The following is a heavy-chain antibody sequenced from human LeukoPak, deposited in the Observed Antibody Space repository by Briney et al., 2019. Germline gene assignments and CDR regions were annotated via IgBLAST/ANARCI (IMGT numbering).Heavy chain of an antibody. D-gene: IGHD1-26*01. V-gene: IGHV4-39*07. CDR1: GGSVSSGSYY. Sequence: SETLSLTCTVSGGSVSSGSYYWGWIRQPPGKGLEWIRNIYYSGSTYYNPSLKSRVTISVETSKNQFSLKLSSVTAADTAVYYCARDGRFPPEVLPRYFDYWGQGTLVTVSS. CDR2: IYYSGST. CDR3: ARDGRFPPEVLPRYFDY. J-gene: IGHJ4*02.